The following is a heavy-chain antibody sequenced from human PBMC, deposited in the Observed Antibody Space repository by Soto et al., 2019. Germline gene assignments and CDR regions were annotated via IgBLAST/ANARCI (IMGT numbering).Heavy chain of an antibody. J-gene: IGHJ4*02. CDR3: ARCLWDIVVVPAASYYFDE. V-gene: IGHV1-18*01. D-gene: IGHD2-2*01. CDR1: GYTFTSYG. Sequence: ASVKVSCKASGYTFTSYGISWVRQAPGQGLEWMGWISAYNGNTNYAQKLQGRVTMTTDTSTSTAYMELRSLRSDDTAVYYCARCLWDIVVVPAASYYFDERGQGTLVTVSS. CDR2: ISAYNGNT.